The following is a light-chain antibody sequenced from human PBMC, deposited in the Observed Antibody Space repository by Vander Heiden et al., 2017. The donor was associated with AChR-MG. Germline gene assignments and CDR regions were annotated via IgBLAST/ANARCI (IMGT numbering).Light chain of an antibody. CDR3: QQRSNWPHT. CDR2: DAS. Sequence: EIVLTQSPATLSLSPGERATLSCRASQSVSSYLASYQQKPGQAPRLLIYDASNSATGIPARFSGSGSGTDFTLTISSLEPEDFAVYYCQQRSNWPHTFGGWTKVEIK. CDR1: QSVSSY. V-gene: IGKV3-11*01. J-gene: IGKJ4*01.